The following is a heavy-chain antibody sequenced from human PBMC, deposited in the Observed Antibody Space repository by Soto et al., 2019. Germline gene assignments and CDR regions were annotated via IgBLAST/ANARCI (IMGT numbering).Heavy chain of an antibody. Sequence: GGSLRLSCAASGFTFSSYAMSWVRQAPGKGLEWVSAISGSGGSTYYADSVKGRFTISRDNSKNTLYLQMNSLRAEDTAVYYCAKASMGGYGDYGLWYYYYMDVWGKGTTVTVSS. CDR1: GFTFSSYA. D-gene: IGHD4-17*01. V-gene: IGHV3-23*01. CDR2: ISGSGGST. J-gene: IGHJ6*03. CDR3: AKASMGGYGDYGLWYYYYMDV.